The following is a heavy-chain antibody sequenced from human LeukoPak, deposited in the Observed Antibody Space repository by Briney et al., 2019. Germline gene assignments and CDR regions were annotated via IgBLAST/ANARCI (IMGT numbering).Heavy chain of an antibody. V-gene: IGHV4-38-2*02. CDR3: AREGWIQLWQYYFDY. D-gene: IGHD5-18*01. CDR2: IYHSGST. Sequence: KSSETLSLTCTVSGYSISSGYYWGWIRQPPGKGLEWIGSIYHSGSTYYNPSLKSRVTISVDTSKNQFSLKLSSVTAADTAVYYCAREGWIQLWQYYFDYWGQGTLVTVSS. J-gene: IGHJ4*02. CDR1: GYSISSGYY.